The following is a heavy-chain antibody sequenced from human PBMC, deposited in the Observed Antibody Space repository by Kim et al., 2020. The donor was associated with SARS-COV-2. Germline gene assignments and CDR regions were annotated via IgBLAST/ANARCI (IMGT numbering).Heavy chain of an antibody. J-gene: IGHJ4*02. CDR1: T. V-gene: IGHV3-43*01. CDR3: AKDFSSDILTGSLDH. D-gene: IGHD3-9*01. Sequence: TMHWFRQPPGKGLEWVSLVSYDGGITNYADSVKGRFTISRDNSKSSLFLEMHNLRTEDTALYFCAKDFSSDILTGSLDHWGQGTLVTVSS. CDR2: VSYDGGIT.